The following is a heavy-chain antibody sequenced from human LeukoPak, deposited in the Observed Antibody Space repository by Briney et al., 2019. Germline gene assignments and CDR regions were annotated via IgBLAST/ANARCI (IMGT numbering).Heavy chain of an antibody. V-gene: IGHV3-23*01. CDR1: GFTFSSYA. Sequence: PGGSLRLSCAASGFTFSSYAMSWVRQPPGKGLQWVSGVSDSGGTTYYADSVKGRFTISRDNSKNTLYLQMNSLRAEHTAVYYCANDPYCGGDCYYDYWGQGTLVTVSS. CDR3: ANDPYCGGDCYYDY. D-gene: IGHD2-21*02. J-gene: IGHJ4*02. CDR2: VSDSGGTT.